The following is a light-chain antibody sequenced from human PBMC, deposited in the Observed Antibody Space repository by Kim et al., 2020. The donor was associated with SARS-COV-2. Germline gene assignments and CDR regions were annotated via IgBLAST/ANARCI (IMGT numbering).Light chain of an antibody. CDR3: QNYNSAPRT. Sequence: ASEGDRVTIACRASQGISNYLAWYQQKPEKVPKLLIYAASTLESGVPSRFSGSGSGTDFTLTISSLQPEDVATYYCQNYNSAPRTFGQGTKVDIK. J-gene: IGKJ1*01. CDR2: AAS. V-gene: IGKV1-27*01. CDR1: QGISNY.